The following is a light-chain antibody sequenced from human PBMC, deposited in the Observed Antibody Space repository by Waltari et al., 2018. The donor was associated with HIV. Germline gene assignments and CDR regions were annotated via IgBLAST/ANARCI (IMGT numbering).Light chain of an antibody. V-gene: IGLV3-21*02. J-gene: IGLJ2*01. CDR2: DDI. CDR1: NIGNRR. Sequence: SSVLTQTPSVSVAPGQTARITCGGDNIGNRRVHWYQQKPGQAPVLVVYDDIDRPSGSPGRFSGSRSWNTATLTISGVEVGDDDGYYCQVWDTNSDHRVFGGGTKLTVL. CDR3: QVWDTNSDHRV.